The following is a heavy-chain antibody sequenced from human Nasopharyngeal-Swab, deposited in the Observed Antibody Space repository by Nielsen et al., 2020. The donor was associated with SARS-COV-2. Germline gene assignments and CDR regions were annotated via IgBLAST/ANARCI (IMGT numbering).Heavy chain of an antibody. CDR1: GYTFTSYY. D-gene: IGHD3-22*01. CDR3: ARDPRDRYYYDSSGYQTPGFDY. CDR2: INPSGGST. Sequence: ASVKVSCKASGYTFTSYYMHWVRPAPGQGLEWMGLINPSGGSTSYAQKFQGRVTMTRDTSTSTVYMELSSLRSEDTAVYYCARDPRDRYYYDSSGYQTPGFDYWGQGTLATVSS. J-gene: IGHJ4*02. V-gene: IGHV1-46*01.